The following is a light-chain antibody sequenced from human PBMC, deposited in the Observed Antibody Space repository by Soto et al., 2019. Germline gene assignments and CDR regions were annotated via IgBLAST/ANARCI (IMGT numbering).Light chain of an antibody. J-gene: IGLJ1*01. CDR3: CSNAVGSTYV. V-gene: IGLV2-23*02. CDR1: SGDVGGYGY. CDR2: EVT. Sequence: QSVLTHPASVSGSPGQSITISCTGSSGDVGGYGYVSWYQQHPGKAPKLIIYEVTKRPSGVSNRFSGSKSGSTASLTISGLQAEDEADYYCCSNAVGSTYVFGTGTKVTVL.